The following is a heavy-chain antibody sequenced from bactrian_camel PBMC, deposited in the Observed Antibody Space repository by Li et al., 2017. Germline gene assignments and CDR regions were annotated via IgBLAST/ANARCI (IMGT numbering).Heavy chain of an antibody. CDR1: GFTFSTSY. CDR3: CRGEYHTL. J-gene: IGHJ4*01. Sequence: QVQLVESGGGLVQPGGSLRLSCATSGFTFSTSYMNWVRQAPGKGLEWVSSIVSDGSNTYYADSVKGRFTISRDNTKNTVYLQMNSLKSEDAALYYCCRGEYHTLWGQGTQVTV. CDR2: IVSDGSNT. V-gene: IGHV3S6*01.